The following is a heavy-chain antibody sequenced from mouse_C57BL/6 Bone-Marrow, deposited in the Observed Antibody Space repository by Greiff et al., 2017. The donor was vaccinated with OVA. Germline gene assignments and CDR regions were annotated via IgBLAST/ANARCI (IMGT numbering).Heavy chain of an antibody. CDR1: GYTFTSYW. CDR3: TSITTVVGY. Sequence: QVQLQQPGAELVKPGASVKMSCKASGYTFTSYWITWVKQRPGQGLEWIGGIYPGSGCTNYTEKFKSKATLTVDTSSSTAYMQLSSLTSEDSAVYYCTSITTVVGYWGQGTTLTVSS. D-gene: IGHD1-1*01. CDR2: IYPGSGCT. V-gene: IGHV1-55*01. J-gene: IGHJ2*01.